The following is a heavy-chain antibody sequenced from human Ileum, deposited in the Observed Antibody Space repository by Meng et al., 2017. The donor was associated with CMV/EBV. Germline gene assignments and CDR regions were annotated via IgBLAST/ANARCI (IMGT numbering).Heavy chain of an antibody. CDR2: IDSSGTTI. V-gene: IGHV3-48*03. CDR3: ARGTYGEPYCSGNSCP. D-gene: IGHD2-15*01. J-gene: IGHJ5*02. Sequence: GGSLRLSCAASGFTFSKYNMNWVRQAPGEGLEWVSFIDSSGTTIYYADSVKGRFTISRDNAKNALYLQMTSLRAGDTATYYCARGTYGEPYCSGNSCPWGQGTLVTVSS. CDR1: GFTFSKYN.